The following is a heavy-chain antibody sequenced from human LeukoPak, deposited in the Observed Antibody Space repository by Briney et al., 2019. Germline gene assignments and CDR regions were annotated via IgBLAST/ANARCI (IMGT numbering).Heavy chain of an antibody. D-gene: IGHD3-16*01. Sequence: GRSLRLSCAASGFTFSNHAMHWVRQAPGKGLEWVAVISSGGSYKYHADSVKGRFTVSRDNSKNTLYLQMNSLRAEDTALYYCAKGGLRGGTYNDDFWGQGTLVTVSS. CDR1: GFTFSNHA. V-gene: IGHV3-30*18. CDR2: ISSGGSYK. J-gene: IGHJ4*02. CDR3: AKGGLRGGTYNDDF.